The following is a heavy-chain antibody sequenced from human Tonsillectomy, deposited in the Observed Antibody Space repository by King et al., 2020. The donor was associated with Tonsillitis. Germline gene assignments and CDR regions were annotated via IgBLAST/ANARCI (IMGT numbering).Heavy chain of an antibody. V-gene: IGHV3-30*18. CDR3: AKGLYYYGSRTYYRRRDAFDI. CDR2: ISFDGSNT. Sequence: VQLVESGGGVVQPGRSLRLSCAVSGFAFSGFGMYWVRQAPGKGLEGVSFISFDGSNTDYSDSVRGRFTISRESSNNTLYLQMEGLRAEDTAVYYLAKGLYYYGSRTYYRRRDAFDIWGQGTMVTVSS. CDR1: GFAFSGFG. J-gene: IGHJ3*02. D-gene: IGHD3-10*01.